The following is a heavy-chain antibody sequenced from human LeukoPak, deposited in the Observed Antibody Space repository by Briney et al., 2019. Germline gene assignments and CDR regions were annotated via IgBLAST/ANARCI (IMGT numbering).Heavy chain of an antibody. CDR2: IWYDGSNK. Sequence: GGSLRLSCAASGFTFSSYGMHWVRQAPGKGLEWVAVIWYDGSNKYYADSVKGRFTISRDNSKNTLYLQMNSLRAEDTTVYYCARDRPYYYGSGSWRYYYGMDVWGKGTTVTVSS. CDR1: GFTFSSYG. J-gene: IGHJ6*04. D-gene: IGHD3-10*01. CDR3: ARDRPYYYGSGSWRYYYGMDV. V-gene: IGHV3-33*01.